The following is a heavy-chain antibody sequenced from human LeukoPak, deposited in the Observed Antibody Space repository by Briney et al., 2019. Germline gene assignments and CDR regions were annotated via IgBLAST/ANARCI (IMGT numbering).Heavy chain of an antibody. D-gene: IGHD3-10*01. J-gene: IGHJ4*02. V-gene: IGHV4-4*07. CDR3: ARHLSDSGSYHVLWY. Sequence: PSETLSLTCTVSGGSISGYYWSWIRQPAGKGLEWIGHIYISGSTNYNPSLRSRVTMSVDTSKNQFSLKLSSVTAADTAVYYCARHLSDSGSYHVLWYWGQGTLVTVSS. CDR2: IYISGST. CDR1: GGSISGYY.